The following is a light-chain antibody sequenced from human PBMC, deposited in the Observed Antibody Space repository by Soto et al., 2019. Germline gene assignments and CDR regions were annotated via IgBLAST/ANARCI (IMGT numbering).Light chain of an antibody. CDR2: EVN. CDR3: SSFTISRTYV. Sequence: QSALTQPASVSGSPGQSITISCTGTSSDVGGCNCVSWYQQHPGKAPKLIIYEVNIRPSWVSNRFSGSKSGNTASLTISGLQAEDEADYYCSSFTISRTYVFGAGTKVTVL. J-gene: IGLJ1*01. V-gene: IGLV2-14*01. CDR1: SSDVGGCNC.